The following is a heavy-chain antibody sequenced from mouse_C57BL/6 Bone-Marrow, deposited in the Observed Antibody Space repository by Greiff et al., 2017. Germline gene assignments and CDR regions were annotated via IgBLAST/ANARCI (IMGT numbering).Heavy chain of an antibody. CDR2: IDPNSGGT. CDR1: GYTFTSYW. Sequence: VKLQQPGAELVKPGASVKLSCKASGYTFTSYWMHWVKQRPGRGLGWIGRIDPNSGGTKYNEKFKSKATLTVDKPSSTAYMQRSSLTSEDSAVYYCARRGWYYAMDYWGQGASVTVSS. CDR3: ARRGWYYAMDY. J-gene: IGHJ4*01. V-gene: IGHV1-72*01.